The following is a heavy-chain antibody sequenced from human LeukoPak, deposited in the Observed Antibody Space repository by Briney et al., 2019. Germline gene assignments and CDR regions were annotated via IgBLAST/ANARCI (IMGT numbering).Heavy chain of an antibody. CDR1: GGSINSHY. CDR3: ATRPAGSTWYGVFDY. CDR2: VFNGGST. D-gene: IGHD6-13*01. V-gene: IGHV4-59*11. J-gene: IGHJ4*02. Sequence: SETLSLACTVSGGSINSHYWSWIRQPPGKGLEWIGYVFNGGSTNYNPSLKSRVTMSVDTSRDQFSLRLTSVTAADTAIYYCATRPAGSTWYGVFDYWSQGTLVTVSS.